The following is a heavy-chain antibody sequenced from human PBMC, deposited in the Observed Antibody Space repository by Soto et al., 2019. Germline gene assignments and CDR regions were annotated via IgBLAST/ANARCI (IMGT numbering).Heavy chain of an antibody. CDR3: SRGPDYAGYIDD. V-gene: IGHV1-69*01. CDR2: IILPFGTA. CDR1: GGAFSNHA. J-gene: IGHJ4*02. D-gene: IGHD4-17*01. Sequence: SVKVSFNASGGAFSNHAINWLRHSPGQGPEWMGGIILPFGTANYAQNFQGRVTITADESMTTAYLELNPLSSEDTAVYYCSRGPDYAGYIDDWGQGSLVT.